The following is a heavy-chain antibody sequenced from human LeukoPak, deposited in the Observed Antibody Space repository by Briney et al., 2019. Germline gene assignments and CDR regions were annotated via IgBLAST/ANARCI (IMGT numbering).Heavy chain of an antibody. J-gene: IGHJ4*02. CDR2: MNPNSGNT. D-gene: IGHD3-10*01. Sequence: ASVKVSCKASGYTFTSYDINWVRQATGQGLEWMGWMNPNSGNTGYAQKFQGRVTMTRNTSISTAYMELSSLRSEDTAVYYCARALVVRGVQHYWGQGTLVTVSS. V-gene: IGHV1-8*01. CDR3: ARALVVRGVQHY. CDR1: GYTFTSYD.